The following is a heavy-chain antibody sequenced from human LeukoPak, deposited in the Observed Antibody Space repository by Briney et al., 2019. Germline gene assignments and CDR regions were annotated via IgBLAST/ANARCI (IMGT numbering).Heavy chain of an antibody. V-gene: IGHV1-18*01. D-gene: IGHD6-6*01. J-gene: IGHJ3*02. CDR1: GYTFTSYG. CDR2: ISTYNADT. Sequence: ASVKVSCKASGYTFTSYGISWVRQAPGQGLEWMGWISTYNADTDYAEKFQGRVTMTTETSTSTAYMELRSLTSDDTAVYYCARGVGSSSASDAFDIWGQGTMVTVSS. CDR3: ARGVGSSSASDAFDI.